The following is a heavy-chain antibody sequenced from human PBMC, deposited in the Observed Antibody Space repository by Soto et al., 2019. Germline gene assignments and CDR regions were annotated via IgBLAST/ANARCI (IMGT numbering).Heavy chain of an antibody. J-gene: IGHJ5*02. V-gene: IGHV1-3*04. CDR3: ARAISGYVT. CDR2: INTGNGNT. Sequence: VKVSCKASGITYTTYAIHWVRQAPGQGLEWMGWINTGNGNTRYSQRFQGRVTLTTDTSANTAYMDLSSLTSEDTAVYYCARAISGYVTWGQGTLVTSPQ. CDR1: GITYTTYA. D-gene: IGHD5-12*01.